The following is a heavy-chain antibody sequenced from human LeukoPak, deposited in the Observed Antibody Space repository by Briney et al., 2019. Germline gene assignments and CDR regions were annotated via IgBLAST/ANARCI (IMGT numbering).Heavy chain of an antibody. Sequence: GGSLRLSCAASGFTVSSNYMSWVRQAPGKGLEWVSSISSSSSYIYYADSVKGRFTISRDNAKNSLYLQMNSLRAEDTAVYYCASGGYALGIRKDPFDYWGQGTLVTVSS. D-gene: IGHD7-27*01. CDR3: ASGGYALGIRKDPFDY. CDR2: ISSSSSYI. CDR1: GFTVSSNY. J-gene: IGHJ4*02. V-gene: IGHV3-21*01.